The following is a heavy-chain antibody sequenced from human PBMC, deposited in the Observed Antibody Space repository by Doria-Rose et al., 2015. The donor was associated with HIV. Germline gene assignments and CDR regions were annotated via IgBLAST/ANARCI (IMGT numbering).Heavy chain of an antibody. J-gene: IGHJ4*02. CDR2: INPSGGST. V-gene: IGHV1-46*01. D-gene: IGHD6-13*01. CDR3: ARDWRYSSSPKGIDY. Sequence: INPSGGSTNYAHKFQGRVTMTRDTSTSTVYMELSSLRSEDTAVYYCARDWRYSSSPKGIDYWGQGTLVTVSS.